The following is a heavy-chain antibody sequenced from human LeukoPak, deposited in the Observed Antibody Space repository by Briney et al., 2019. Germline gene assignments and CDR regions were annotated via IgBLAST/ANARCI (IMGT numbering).Heavy chain of an antibody. V-gene: IGHV3-23*01. D-gene: IGHD2-15*01. Sequence: GSLRLSCAASGFTFSSYAMSWVRQAPGKGLEWVSAISGSGGSTYYADSVKGRFTISRDNSKNTLYLQMNSLRAEDTAVYYCAKDVEDIVVVVAAKVRYYYYYMDVWGKGTTVTVSS. J-gene: IGHJ6*03. CDR3: AKDVEDIVVVVAAKVRYYYYYMDV. CDR1: GFTFSSYA. CDR2: ISGSGGST.